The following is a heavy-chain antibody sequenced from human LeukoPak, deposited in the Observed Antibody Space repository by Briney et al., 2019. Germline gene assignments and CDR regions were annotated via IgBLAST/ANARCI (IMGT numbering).Heavy chain of an antibody. Sequence: AGGSLRLSCAASGFTFCDYGMAWVRQAPGKGLEWVSGINWNGGSTAYADSVKGRFTISRDNAKNSLYPQMNSLRAEDTALYSCARGDGSVPWGQGTLVTVSS. J-gene: IGHJ5*02. CDR3: ARGDGSVP. CDR2: INWNGGST. V-gene: IGHV3-20*04. CDR1: GFTFCDYG. D-gene: IGHD3-10*01.